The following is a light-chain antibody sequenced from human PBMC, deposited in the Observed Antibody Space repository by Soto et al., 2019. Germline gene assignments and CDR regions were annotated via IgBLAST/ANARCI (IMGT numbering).Light chain of an antibody. Sequence: QSVLTQPPSVTGAPGQRVTIPCTGSSSNIGAGYDVHWYQQLPGTAPKLLIYGNSNRPSGVPDRFSGSKSGTSASLAITGLQAEDEADYSCQSYDSSLSGSGFGTGTKVTVL. J-gene: IGLJ1*01. CDR2: GNS. CDR3: QSYDSSLSGSG. V-gene: IGLV1-40*01. CDR1: SSNIGAGYD.